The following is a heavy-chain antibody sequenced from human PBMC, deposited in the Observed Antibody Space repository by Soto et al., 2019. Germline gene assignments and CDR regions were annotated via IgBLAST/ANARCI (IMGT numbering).Heavy chain of an antibody. Sequence: SGPTLVNPTQTLTLTCTFSGLSLSTSGVGVGWIRQPPGKALEWLGIIYWDDDKRYSPSLKSRVTITKDTFKNQLVLTMTNMDPVDSFTFFCAHLPWKQLWPRAPVAYWGQGTPVTVSS. J-gene: IGHJ4*02. D-gene: IGHD5-18*01. V-gene: IGHV2-5*02. CDR1: GLSLSTSGVG. CDR2: IYWDDDK. CDR3: AHLPWKQLWPRAPVAY.